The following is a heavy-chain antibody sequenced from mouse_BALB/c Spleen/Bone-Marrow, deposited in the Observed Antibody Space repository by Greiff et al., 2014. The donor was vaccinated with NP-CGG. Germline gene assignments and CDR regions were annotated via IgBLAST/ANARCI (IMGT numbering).Heavy chain of an antibody. D-gene: IGHD2-10*02. J-gene: IGHJ2*01. CDR2: IDPENGDT. CDR1: GFNIKDYY. CDR3: NEGYGNYGY. V-gene: IGHV14-4*02. Sequence: EVKLMESGAELARSGASVKLSCTASGFNIKDYYMHWVKQRPEQGLEWIGWIDPENGDTEYAPKFQGKATMTADTSSDTAYLQLSSLTSEDTAVYYCNEGYGNYGYWGQGTTLTVSS.